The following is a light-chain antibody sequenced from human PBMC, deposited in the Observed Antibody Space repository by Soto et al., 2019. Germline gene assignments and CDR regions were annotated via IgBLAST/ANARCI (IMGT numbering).Light chain of an antibody. J-gene: IGLJ2*01. CDR2: DIN. Sequence: QAVVTQEPSLTVSPGGTVTLTCGSSTGAVTSGHYPYWFQQKPGQAPRTLIYDINKKNSLTPARFSGSLLGGKAALTLSGAQPEDEAEYYCLLTYSGSRVFGGGTKVTVL. CDR1: TGAVTSGHY. CDR3: LLTYSGSRV. V-gene: IGLV7-46*01.